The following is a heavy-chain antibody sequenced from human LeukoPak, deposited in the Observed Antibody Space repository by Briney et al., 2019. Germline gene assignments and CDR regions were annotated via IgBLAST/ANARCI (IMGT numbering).Heavy chain of an antibody. CDR3: TRDTGTTGEVKFDP. Sequence: SETLSLICTVSGRSFGNYYWSWIRQPAGKGLEWIGRIYTSGTTTYNPSLKSRVTMSVDTSKNQFSLRLSSVTAADTAVYFCTRDTGTTGEVKFDPWGQGTLVTVSS. CDR2: IYTSGTT. D-gene: IGHD4-17*01. CDR1: GRSFGNYY. V-gene: IGHV4-4*07. J-gene: IGHJ5*02.